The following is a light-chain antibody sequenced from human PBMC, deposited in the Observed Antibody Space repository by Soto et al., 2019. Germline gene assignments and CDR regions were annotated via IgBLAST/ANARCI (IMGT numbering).Light chain of an antibody. CDR1: SIDVGSYNL. J-gene: IGLJ1*01. CDR2: EGS. CDR3: CSYAGSSTFFYV. V-gene: IGLV2-23*03. Sequence: QSVLTHPASVSGSPGQSITISCTGTSIDVGSYNLVSWYQQHPGKAPKLMIYEGSKRPSGVSNRSSGSKSGNTASLTISGLQAEDEAEYYCCSYAGSSTFFYVLGTGTKVTVL.